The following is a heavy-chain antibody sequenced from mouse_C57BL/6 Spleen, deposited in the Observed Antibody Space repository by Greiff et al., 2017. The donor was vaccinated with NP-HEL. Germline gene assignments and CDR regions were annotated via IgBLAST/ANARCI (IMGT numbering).Heavy chain of an antibody. V-gene: IGHV1-20*01. CDR1: GYSFTGYF. Sequence: VQLQQSGPELVKPGDSVKISCKASGYSFTGYFMNWVMQSHGKSLEWIGRINPYNGDTFYNQKFKGKATLTVDKSSSTAHMELRSLTSEDSAVYYCARGGLEGYYFDYWGQGTTLTVSS. CDR3: ARGGLEGYYFDY. CDR2: INPYNGDT. J-gene: IGHJ2*01. D-gene: IGHD3-3*01.